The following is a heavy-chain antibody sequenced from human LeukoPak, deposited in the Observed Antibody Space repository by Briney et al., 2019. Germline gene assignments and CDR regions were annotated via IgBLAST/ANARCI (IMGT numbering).Heavy chain of an antibody. Sequence: GRSLRLSCAASGFTFSSYGMHWVRQAPGKGLEWVAVISYDGSNKYYADSVKGRFTISRDNSKNTLYLQMNSLRAEDTAVYYCAKGKINHDGAFDIWGQGTRVIVAS. V-gene: IGHV3-30*18. D-gene: IGHD1-14*01. J-gene: IGHJ3*02. CDR3: AKGKINHDGAFDI. CDR2: ISYDGSNK. CDR1: GFTFSSYG.